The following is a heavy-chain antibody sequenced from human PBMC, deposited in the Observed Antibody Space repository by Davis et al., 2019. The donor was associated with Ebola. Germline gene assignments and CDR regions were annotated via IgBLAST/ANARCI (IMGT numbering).Heavy chain of an antibody. J-gene: IGHJ6*02. V-gene: IGHV4-59*08. CDR2: IYYSGST. D-gene: IGHD2-2*01. CDR3: ARQRFSTSWDYYYGMDV. CDR1: GGSISSYY. Sequence: SETLSLTCTVSGGSISSYYWSWIRQPPGKGLEWIGYIYYSGSTNYNPSLKSRVTISVDTSKNQFSLKLSSVTAADTAVYYCARQRFSTSWDYYYGMDVWGQGTTVTVSS.